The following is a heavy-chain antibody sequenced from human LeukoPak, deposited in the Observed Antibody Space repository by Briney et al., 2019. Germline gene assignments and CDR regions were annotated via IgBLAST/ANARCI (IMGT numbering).Heavy chain of an antibody. V-gene: IGHV3-7*03. D-gene: IGHD6-13*01. CDR3: ARAAWDSSSWCVGYFDY. CDR2: IKHDGSEK. CDR1: GFSFSSYW. Sequence: GGSLRLSCAASGFSFSSYWMSWVRQAPGKGLEWVANIKHDGSEKYYVDSVKGRFTISRDNTKKSLYLQMNSLGAEDTAVYYCARAAWDSSSWCVGYFDYWGQGTLVTVSS. J-gene: IGHJ4*02.